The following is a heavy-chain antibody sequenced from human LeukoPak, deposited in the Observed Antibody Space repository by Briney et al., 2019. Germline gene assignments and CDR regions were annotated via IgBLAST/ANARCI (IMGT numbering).Heavy chain of an antibody. CDR2: IRQDGSDK. D-gene: IGHD2-15*01. CDR3: ARHSRGSPIDD. Sequence: GGSLRLSCAASGFTFNSYWMSWIRQAPEKGPEWLANIRQDGSDKQYVDSVKGRFTISRDNAKNSLYLQMNSLSAEDTAVYYCARHSRGSPIDDWGQGTLVTVSS. CDR1: GFTFNSYW. J-gene: IGHJ4*02. V-gene: IGHV3-7*01.